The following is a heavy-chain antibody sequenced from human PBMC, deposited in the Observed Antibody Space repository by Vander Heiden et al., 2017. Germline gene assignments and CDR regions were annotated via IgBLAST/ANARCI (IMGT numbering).Heavy chain of an antibody. Sequence: EVQLVESGGGLVQPGGSLSLSCAASGFTFSGYSMNWVRQAPGKGLEWVSYISSSSSTIYYADSVKGRFTISRDNAKNSLYLQMNSLSDEDTAVYYCARAGTLWPSSGYLYYWGQGTLVTVSS. D-gene: IGHD3-22*01. CDR2: ISSSSSTI. CDR1: GFTFSGYS. CDR3: ARAGTLWPSSGYLYY. J-gene: IGHJ4*02. V-gene: IGHV3-48*02.